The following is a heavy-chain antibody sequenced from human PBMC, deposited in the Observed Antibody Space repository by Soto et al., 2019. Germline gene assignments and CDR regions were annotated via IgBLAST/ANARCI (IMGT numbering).Heavy chain of an antibody. J-gene: IGHJ5*02. Sequence: EVPLVESGGGLVQPGGSLRLSCAASGLALSSYWMHWVRQAPGKGLVWVSRINSDGSSTSYADSVRGRFTISRDNAKNTLYLQMSSLRAEDTAVYYCAGGKFSGANTDHWGQGTLVTVSS. CDR2: INSDGSST. CDR3: AGGKFSGANTDH. CDR1: GLALSSYW. D-gene: IGHD1-26*01. V-gene: IGHV3-74*01.